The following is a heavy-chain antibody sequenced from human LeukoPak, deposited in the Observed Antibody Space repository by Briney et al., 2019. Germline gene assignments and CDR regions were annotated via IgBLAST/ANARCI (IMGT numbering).Heavy chain of an antibody. CDR2: ISAYNGNT. CDR3: ARVKSGRGSGSYYNWFDP. CDR1: GYTFTSDG. V-gene: IGHV1-18*01. D-gene: IGHD3-10*01. Sequence: ASVTVSCTASGYTFTSDGISWEREGPGQGHGWMGWISAYNGNTNYTQKIQGRVPITTDKSTSTAYMELRSLRSDDTAVYYCARVKSGRGSGSYYNWFDPWGQGTLVTVSS. J-gene: IGHJ5*02.